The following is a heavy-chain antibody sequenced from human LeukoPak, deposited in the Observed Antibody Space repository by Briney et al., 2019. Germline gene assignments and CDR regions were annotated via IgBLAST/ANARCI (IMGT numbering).Heavy chain of an antibody. Sequence: SDTLSLTRTVSGGSLSGYYWSWIRQPPGKGLEWIGYIYYSGGPNYNPSLKSRVTISVDTSKNQFSLKVSSLTAADTAVYYCASLTTADAFDSWGQGTVVTVSS. V-gene: IGHV4-59*07. J-gene: IGHJ3*02. CDR1: GGSLSGYY. D-gene: IGHD3-22*01. CDR2: IYYSGGP. CDR3: ASLTTADAFDS.